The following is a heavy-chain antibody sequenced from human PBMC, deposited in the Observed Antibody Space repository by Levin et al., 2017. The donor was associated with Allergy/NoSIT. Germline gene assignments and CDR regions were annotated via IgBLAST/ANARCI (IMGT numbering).Heavy chain of an antibody. V-gene: IGHV4-59*01. CDR1: GGSISSYY. J-gene: IGHJ3*02. CDR3: ARNYDFWSGYSFGGFDI. CDR2: ISYSGST. Sequence: KPSETLSLTCTVSGGSISSYYWSWIRQPPGKGLEWIGYISYSGSTNYNPSLKSRVTISVDTSKNQFSLKLSSVTAADTAVYYCARNYDFWSGYSFGGFDIWGQGTMVTVSS. D-gene: IGHD3-3*01.